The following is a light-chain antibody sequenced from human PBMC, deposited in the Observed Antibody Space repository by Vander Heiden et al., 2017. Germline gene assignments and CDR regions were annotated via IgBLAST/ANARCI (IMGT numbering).Light chain of an antibody. CDR2: DVT. CDR3: TSYAGSITYV. V-gene: IGLV2-14*03. J-gene: IGLJ1*01. CDR1: SSDVGTYNY. Sequence: QSALTQPPFVSRSPGQSITISCTGTSSDVGTYNYVSWYQQHPGKAPKLMIYDVTNRPSGVSDRFSGSKSVNTASLTISGLQAEDEADYYCTSYAGSITYVFGTGTKVTVL.